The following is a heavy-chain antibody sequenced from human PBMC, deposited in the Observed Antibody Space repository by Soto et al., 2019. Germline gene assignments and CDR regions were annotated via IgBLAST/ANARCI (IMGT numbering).Heavy chain of an antibody. CDR1: GYTFTSYY. J-gene: IGHJ5*02. Sequence: QVQLVQSGAEVKKPGASVKVSCKASGYTFTSYYMHWVRQAPGQGLEWMGIINPSGGSTSYAQKFQGRVTMTRDTSTSTVYMELSSLRSEDTAVYYCASTLIDNGDYVESWFDPWGQGTLVTVSS. V-gene: IGHV1-46*01. CDR2: INPSGGST. CDR3: ASTLIDNGDYVESWFDP. D-gene: IGHD4-17*01.